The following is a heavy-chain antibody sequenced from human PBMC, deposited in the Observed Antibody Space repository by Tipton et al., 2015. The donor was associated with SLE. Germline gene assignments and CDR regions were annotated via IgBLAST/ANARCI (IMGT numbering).Heavy chain of an antibody. CDR1: GYNFNAYY. Sequence: QVQLVQSGAEVKKSGASVKVSCKASGYNFNAYYIHWVRQASGHGLEWMGQMNPNSGGTHYAQSFQGRVTMTGDTSVSTAYMELSGLRSDDTAVYFCARVGSGWFHFDYWGQGALVTVSS. V-gene: IGHV1-2*06. CDR3: ARVGSGWFHFDY. D-gene: IGHD6-19*01. J-gene: IGHJ4*02. CDR2: MNPNSGGT.